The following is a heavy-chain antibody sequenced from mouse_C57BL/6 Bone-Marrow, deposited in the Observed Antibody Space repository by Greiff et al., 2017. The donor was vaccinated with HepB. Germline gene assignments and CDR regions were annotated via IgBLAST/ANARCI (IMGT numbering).Heavy chain of an antibody. CDR3: ARGGGRAMDY. CDR1: GYTFTSYD. J-gene: IGHJ4*01. CDR2: IYPRDGST. Sequence: VQGVESGPELVKPGASVKLSCKASGYTFTSYDINWVKQRPGQGLEWIGWIYPRDGSTKYNEKFKGKATLTVDTSSSTAYMELHSLTSEDSAVYFCARGGGRAMDYWGQGTSVTVSS. V-gene: IGHV1-85*01.